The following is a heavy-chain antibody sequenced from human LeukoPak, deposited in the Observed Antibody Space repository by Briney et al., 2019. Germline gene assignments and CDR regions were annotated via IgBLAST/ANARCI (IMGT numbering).Heavy chain of an antibody. J-gene: IGHJ4*02. D-gene: IGHD3-22*01. CDR3: ARADSSGYYHPIN. CDR2: ISSSSSYI. Sequence: GGSLRLSCAASGFTFSSYSMNWVRQAPGKGLEWVSSISSSSSYIYYADSVKGRFTISRDNAKNSLYLQMNSLRAEDTAVYYCARADSSGYYHPINWGQGTLVTVSS. V-gene: IGHV3-21*01. CDR1: GFTFSSYS.